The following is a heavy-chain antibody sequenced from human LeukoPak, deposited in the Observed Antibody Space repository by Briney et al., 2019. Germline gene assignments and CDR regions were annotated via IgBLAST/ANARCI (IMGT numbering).Heavy chain of an antibody. CDR2: IYYSGST. CDR1: GGSISSYY. V-gene: IGHV4-59*01. J-gene: IGHJ6*02. CDR3: ARGDVAYYYRMDV. Sequence: SETLSLTCTVCGGSISSYYWGWIRQPPGEGGEWSGYIYYSGSTNYNPSLQSRVTISVDTSKNQFSLKLSSVTAAATAVYYCARGDVAYYYRMDVWGQGTTVTVSS. D-gene: IGHD3-16*01.